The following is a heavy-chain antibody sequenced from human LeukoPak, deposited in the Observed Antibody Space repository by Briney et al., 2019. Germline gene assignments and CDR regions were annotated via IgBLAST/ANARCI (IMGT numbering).Heavy chain of an antibody. CDR3: AKDLPNPGTSRHFQY. Sequence: GGSLRLSCAAPGFTFSSYWMSWVRQAPGKGLEWVSSISGSGGSTYYADSVKGRFTISRDNSKNTLYLQMNSLRAEDTAVYYCAKDLPNPGTSRHFQYWGQGTLVTVSS. CDR2: ISGSGGST. D-gene: IGHD2-8*01. J-gene: IGHJ1*01. CDR1: GFTFSSYW. V-gene: IGHV3-23*01.